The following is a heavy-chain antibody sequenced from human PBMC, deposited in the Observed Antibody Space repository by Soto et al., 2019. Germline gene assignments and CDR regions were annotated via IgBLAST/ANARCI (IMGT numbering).Heavy chain of an antibody. CDR1: GYTFTSYG. V-gene: IGHV1-18*01. CDR2: ISAYNGNT. J-gene: IGHJ6*02. D-gene: IGHD3-10*01. CDR3: ARATSYGDYYYYGRHA. Sequence: QVQLVQSGAEVKKPGASVKVSCKASGYTFTSYGISWVRQAPGQGLEWMGWISAYNGNTNYAQKLQGRVTMTTDTSTSTAYMELSRLRSDDTAVYYCARATSYGDYYYYGRHAWGQGTTVTVSS.